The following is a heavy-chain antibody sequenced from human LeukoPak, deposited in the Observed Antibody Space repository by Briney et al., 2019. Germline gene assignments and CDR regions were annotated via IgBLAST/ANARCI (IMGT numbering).Heavy chain of an antibody. D-gene: IGHD3-3*01. CDR2: ISGSGGST. CDR3: ARDRNHDFWSGYPDFFDY. Sequence: PGGSLRLSCAASGFTFSSYAMSWVRQAPGKGLEWVSAISGSGGSTYYADSVKGRFTISRDNSKNTLYLQMNSLRAEDTAVYYCARDRNHDFWSGYPDFFDYWGQGTLVTVSS. V-gene: IGHV3-23*01. J-gene: IGHJ4*02. CDR1: GFTFSSYA.